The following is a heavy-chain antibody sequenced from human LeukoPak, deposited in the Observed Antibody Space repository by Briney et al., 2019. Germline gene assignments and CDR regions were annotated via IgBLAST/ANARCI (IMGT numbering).Heavy chain of an antibody. J-gene: IGHJ3*02. CDR3: ARVLAAVAGTDVTGAFDI. V-gene: IGHV7-4-1*02. D-gene: IGHD6-19*01. Sequence: ASVKVSCKASGYTFTSYAMNWVRQAPGQGLEWMGWINTNTGNPTYAQGFTGRFVFSLDTSGSTAYLQISSLKAEDTAVYYCARVLAAVAGTDVTGAFDIWGQGTMVTVYS. CDR1: GYTFTSYA. CDR2: INTNTGNP.